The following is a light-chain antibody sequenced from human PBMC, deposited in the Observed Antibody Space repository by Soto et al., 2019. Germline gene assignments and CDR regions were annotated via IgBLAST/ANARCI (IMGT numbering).Light chain of an antibody. J-gene: IGKJ4*01. CDR1: QSISMW. CDR2: EAS. V-gene: IGKV1-5*03. CDR3: QQYNTFPLA. Sequence: DIQTTHSPSTLSASVGDIVTITCRASQSISMWLAWYQQRPGKAPKVVIYEASSLESGVPSRFSGSGSGTEFTLTISGLQPDDFATYYCQQYNTFPLAFGGGTKVDIK.